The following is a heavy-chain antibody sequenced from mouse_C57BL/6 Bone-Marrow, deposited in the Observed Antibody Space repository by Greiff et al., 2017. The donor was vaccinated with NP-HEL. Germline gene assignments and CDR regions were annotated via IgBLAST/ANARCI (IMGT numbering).Heavy chain of an antibody. D-gene: IGHD2-1*01. Sequence: VKLMESGPGLVQPSQSLSITCTVSGFSLTSYGVHWVRQSPGKGLEWLGVIWRGGSTDYNAAFMSRLSITKDNSKSQVFFKMNSLQADDTAIYYCAKYGNSWYFDVWGTGTTVTVSS. CDR2: IWRGGST. J-gene: IGHJ1*03. CDR1: GFSLTSYG. CDR3: AKYGNSWYFDV. V-gene: IGHV2-5*01.